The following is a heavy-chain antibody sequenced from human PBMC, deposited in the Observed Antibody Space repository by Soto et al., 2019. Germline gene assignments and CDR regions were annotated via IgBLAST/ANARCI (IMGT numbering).Heavy chain of an antibody. V-gene: IGHV1-69*01. Sequence: QVQLVQSGAEVKKPGSSVKVSCKASGGPFSSYAISWVRQAPGQGLEWMGGFIPIFGTANYAQKFQGRVTITADESTSTAYMELSSLSSEDRAVYECARANDGVFDYWGQGTLVTVSS. CDR1: GGPFSSYA. CDR2: FIPIFGTA. D-gene: IGHD1-1*01. J-gene: IGHJ4*02. CDR3: ARANDGVFDY.